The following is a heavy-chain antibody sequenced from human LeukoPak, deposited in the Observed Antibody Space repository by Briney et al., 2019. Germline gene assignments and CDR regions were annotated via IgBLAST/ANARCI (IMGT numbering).Heavy chain of an antibody. CDR2: IYPGDSDT. D-gene: IGHD3-22*01. V-gene: IGHV5-51*01. Sequence: LGESLKISCKGSGYSFTNYWIGWVRQMPGKGLEWMGIIYPGDSDTRYSPSFQGQFTISADKSISTAYLQWSSLKASDTAMYYCARPSSYYDSSGHTPDYWGQGTLVTVSS. CDR1: GYSFTNYW. J-gene: IGHJ4*02. CDR3: ARPSSYYDSSGHTPDY.